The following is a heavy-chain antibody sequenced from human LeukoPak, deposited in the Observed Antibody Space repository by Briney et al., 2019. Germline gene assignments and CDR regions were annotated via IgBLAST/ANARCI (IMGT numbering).Heavy chain of an antibody. D-gene: IGHD3-10*01. V-gene: IGHV5-51*01. J-gene: IGHJ3*02. CDR1: GYSLTSYW. CDR3: ARLEPYYSSPDGFDI. CDR2: IYPGDSDS. Sequence: GESLKISCKGSGYSLTSYWIGWVRQMPGKGLEWMGIIYPGDSDSRYSPSFQGQVTISADKSISTAYLQWNSLKASDTAMYYCARLEPYYSSPDGFDIWGQGTMVTVSS.